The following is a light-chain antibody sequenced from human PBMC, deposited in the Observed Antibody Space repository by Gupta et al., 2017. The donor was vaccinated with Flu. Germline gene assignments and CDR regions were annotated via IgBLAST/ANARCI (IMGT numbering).Light chain of an antibody. Sequence: GQWLAISRAVTHSHHVRYKDDAKNQHHPGKAAKLVIVEGNKRPSGVSNRFSGSKSGNTATLTISGRQPEDEADYYCGTSGYPRAFGGGTKLTVL. CDR2: EGN. CDR3: GTSGYPRA. V-gene: IGLV2-14*02. J-gene: IGLJ2*01. CDR1: HSHHVRYKD.